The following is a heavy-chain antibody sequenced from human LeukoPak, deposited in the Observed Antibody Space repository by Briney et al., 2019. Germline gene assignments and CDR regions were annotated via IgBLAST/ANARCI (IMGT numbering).Heavy chain of an antibody. CDR2: IIPIFGTA. Sequence: AASVKVSRKASGGTFSSYAISWVRQAPGQGLEWMGGIIPIFGTANYAQKFQGRVTITADESTSTAYMELSSLRSEDTAVYYCARDLHSPYYYDSSGYYPFGYWGQGTLVTVSS. V-gene: IGHV1-69*13. J-gene: IGHJ4*02. CDR1: GGTFSSYA. CDR3: ARDLHSPYYYDSSGYYPFGY. D-gene: IGHD3-22*01.